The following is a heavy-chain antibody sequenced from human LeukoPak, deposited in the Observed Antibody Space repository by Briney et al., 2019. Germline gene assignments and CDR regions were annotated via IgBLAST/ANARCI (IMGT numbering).Heavy chain of an antibody. V-gene: IGHV3-7*01. Sequence: GGSLRLSCAASGFTFSSYGMHWVRQAPGTGLEWVANIKQDGSEKYYVDSVKGRFTISRDNAKNSLYLQMNSLRAEDTAVYYCASSQGFFGVVALDYWGQGTLVTVSS. CDR1: GFTFSSYG. CDR2: IKQDGSEK. J-gene: IGHJ4*02. CDR3: ASSQGFFGVVALDY. D-gene: IGHD3-3*01.